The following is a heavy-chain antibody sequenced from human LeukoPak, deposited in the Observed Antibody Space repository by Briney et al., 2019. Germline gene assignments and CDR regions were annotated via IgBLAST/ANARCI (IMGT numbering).Heavy chain of an antibody. D-gene: IGHD6-19*01. CDR2: IYYTGRN. Sequence: SETLSLTCAVSGGSINSHYWSWIRQPPGKGLEWIGDIYYTGRNNYDPSLKSRVTISLDTSKNHLSLNLTSVLAADTAIYYCVRRDPGWNYFDYWGQGILVTVSS. V-gene: IGHV4-59*08. J-gene: IGHJ4*02. CDR1: GGSINSHY. CDR3: VRRDPGWNYFDY.